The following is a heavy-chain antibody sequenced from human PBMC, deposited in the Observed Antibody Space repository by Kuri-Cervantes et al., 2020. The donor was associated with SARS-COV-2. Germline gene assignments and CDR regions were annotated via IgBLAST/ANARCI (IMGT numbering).Heavy chain of an antibody. V-gene: IGHV3-30-3*01. CDR2: ISYDGSNK. CDR1: GFTFSSYA. J-gene: IGHJ4*02. CDR3: ARGPSSSSFAGAKSRNDY. Sequence: LSLTCAASGFTFSSYAMHWVRQAPGKGLEWVAVISYDGSNKYYADSVKGRFTISRDNSKNTLYLQMNSLRAEDTAAYYCARGPSSSSFAGAKSRNDYWGQGTLVTVSS. D-gene: IGHD6-6*01.